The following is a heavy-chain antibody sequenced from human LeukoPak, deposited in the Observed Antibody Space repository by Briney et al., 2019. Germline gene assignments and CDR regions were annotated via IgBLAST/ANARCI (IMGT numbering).Heavy chain of an antibody. CDR3: ARGHNYYDSSGYDYYYYGMDV. Sequence: SQTLSLTCAISGDSVSSNSAAWNWIRQSPSRGLEWLGRTYYRSKWYNDYAVSVKSRITINPDTSKNQFSLQLNSVTPEDTAVYYCARGHNYYDSSGYDYYYYGMDVWGQGTTVTVSS. CDR1: GDSVSSNSAA. V-gene: IGHV6-1*01. J-gene: IGHJ6*02. D-gene: IGHD3-22*01. CDR2: TYYRSKWYN.